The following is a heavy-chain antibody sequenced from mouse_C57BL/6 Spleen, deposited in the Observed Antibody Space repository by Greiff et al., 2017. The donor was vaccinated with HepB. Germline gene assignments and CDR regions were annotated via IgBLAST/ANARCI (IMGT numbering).Heavy chain of an antibody. D-gene: IGHD3-2*02. Sequence: EVQLQESGAELVRPGASVKLSCTASGFNIKDDYMHWVKQRPEQGLEWIGWIDPENGDTEYASKFQGKAPITADTSSNTAYLQLSSLTSEDTAVYYCTTSAAQSWFAYWGQGTLVTVSA. CDR2: IDPENGDT. V-gene: IGHV14-4*01. J-gene: IGHJ3*01. CDR1: GFNIKDDY. CDR3: TTSAAQSWFAY.